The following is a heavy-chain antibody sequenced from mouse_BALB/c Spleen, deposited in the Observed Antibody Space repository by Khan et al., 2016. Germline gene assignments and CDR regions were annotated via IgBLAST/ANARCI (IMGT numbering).Heavy chain of an antibody. Sequence: QIQLVQSGPELKKPGETVKISCKASGYTFTNFGINWVRQAPGKGLEWMDWINTNTGETTYADDFKGRFAFSLETSASTSYLQINNLISEDTATYCWYTVITSVIATGRHYWGQGTTLTVS. J-gene: IGHJ2*01. CDR2: INTNTGET. CDR1: GYTFTNFG. CDR3: YTVITSVIATGRHY. V-gene: IGHV9-3-1*01. D-gene: IGHD1-1*01.